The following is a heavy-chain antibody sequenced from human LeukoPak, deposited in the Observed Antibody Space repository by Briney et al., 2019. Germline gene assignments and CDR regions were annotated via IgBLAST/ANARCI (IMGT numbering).Heavy chain of an antibody. D-gene: IGHD6-19*01. J-gene: IGHJ4*02. V-gene: IGHV4-38-2*01. CDR1: GYSIRSGYS. CDR3: ARAAGRKSSSGYFDY. CDR2: IYTSGST. Sequence: SETLSLTCAVSGYSIRSGYSWGGIRRPPGKGLEWIGIIYTSGSTNYNPSLKSRVTISVDTSKNQFSLKLSSVTAADTAVYYCARAAGRKSSSGYFDYWGQGTLVTVSS.